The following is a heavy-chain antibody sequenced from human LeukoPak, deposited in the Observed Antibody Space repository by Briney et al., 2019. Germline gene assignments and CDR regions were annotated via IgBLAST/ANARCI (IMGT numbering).Heavy chain of an antibody. CDR3: AKQFVNR. J-gene: IGHJ5*02. V-gene: IGHV3-23*01. CDR1: GFTFSSYW. CDR2: ISESGDNT. Sequence: GGSLRLSCAASGFTFSSYWMHWVRQAPGKGLEWVSAISESGDNTHYADSVKGRFTISRDNSQSTLYLQMSSLRAEDTAVYYCAKQFVNRWGQGTLVTVSS. D-gene: IGHD3-16*02.